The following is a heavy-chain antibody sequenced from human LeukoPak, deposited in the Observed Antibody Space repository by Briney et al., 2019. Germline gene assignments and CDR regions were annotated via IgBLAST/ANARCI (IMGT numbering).Heavy chain of an antibody. D-gene: IGHD2-2*01. CDR1: GFPFSSYW. CDR2: ISYDGSNK. Sequence: GGSLRLSCVASGFPFSSYWMTWVRQAPGKGLEWVAVISYDGSNKYYADSVKGRFTISRDNSKNTLYLQMNSLRAEDTAVYYCAREGRYCSSTSCYPPSFNWFDPWGQGTLVTVSS. CDR3: AREGRYCSSTSCYPPSFNWFDP. V-gene: IGHV3-30*03. J-gene: IGHJ5*02.